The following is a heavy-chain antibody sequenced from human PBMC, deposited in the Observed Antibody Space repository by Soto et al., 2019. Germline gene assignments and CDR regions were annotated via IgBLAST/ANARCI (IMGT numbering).Heavy chain of an antibody. Sequence: GGSPRLSCAASGFTVSTNYISWVRQAPGKGLEWVSIIYSGGKTYYADSVKGRFVISRDNSKNTLYLQMNSLRVEDTAVYYCARMASLREWLVNAFDMWGQGTTVTVSS. J-gene: IGHJ3*02. CDR3: ARMASLREWLVNAFDM. V-gene: IGHV3-53*01. CDR2: IYSGGKT. CDR1: GFTVSTNY. D-gene: IGHD6-19*01.